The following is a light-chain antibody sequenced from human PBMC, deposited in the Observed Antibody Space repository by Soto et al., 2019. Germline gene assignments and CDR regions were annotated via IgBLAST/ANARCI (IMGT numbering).Light chain of an antibody. CDR2: GAS. CDR1: QSVNNNY. J-gene: IGKJ2*01. Sequence: EIVLTQSPGPLSLSPGARATLSCRASQSVNNNYLAWYQQKPGQAPRLLINGASSRSTGIPDRFSGSGSGTDFTLGISRVEPEDLAVYHCQQLGSLPYTFGQGTNLEIK. V-gene: IGKV3-20*01. CDR3: QQLGSLPYT.